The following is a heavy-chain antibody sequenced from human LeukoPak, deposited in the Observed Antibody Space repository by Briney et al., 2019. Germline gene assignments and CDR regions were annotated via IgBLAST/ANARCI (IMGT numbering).Heavy chain of an antibody. J-gene: IGHJ4*02. D-gene: IGHD3-10*01. CDR1: GFTFSSYG. CDR3: ARERYNYGPGEVDY. CDR2: IRYDGSNK. Sequence: QTGGSLRLSCAASGFTFSSYGMHWVRQAPGKGLEWVAFIRYDGSNKYYADSVKGRFTISRDNAKKSLYLQMDSLRAEDTAVYYCARERYNYGPGEVDYWGQGTLVTVSS. V-gene: IGHV3-30*02.